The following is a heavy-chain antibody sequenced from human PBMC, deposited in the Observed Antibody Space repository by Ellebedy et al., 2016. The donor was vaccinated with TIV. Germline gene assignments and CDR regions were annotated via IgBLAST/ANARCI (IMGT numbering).Heavy chain of an antibody. V-gene: IGHV3-72*01. CDR3: VREYLSCNGGLCFTPDY. J-gene: IGHJ4*02. D-gene: IGHD2-8*02. Sequence: PGGSLRLSCAPSGFTLRDYYMDWVPQDPGKGLEWFAFIRHKDNGGTAQYAASVQGRFTISRDDSKYSVYLQMNSMKTEDTAVYYCVREYLSCNGGLCFTPDYWGQGTLVTVSS. CDR1: GFTLRDYY. CDR2: IRHKDNGGTA.